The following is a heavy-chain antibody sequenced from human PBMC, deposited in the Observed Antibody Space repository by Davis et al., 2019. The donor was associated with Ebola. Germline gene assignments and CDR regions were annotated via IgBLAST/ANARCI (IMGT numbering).Heavy chain of an antibody. CDR1: GGSISSGGYY. V-gene: IGHV4-61*02. J-gene: IGHJ2*01. D-gene: IGHD2-8*02. CDR2: IYTSGST. Sequence: SETLSLTCTVSGGSISSGGYYWSWIRQPAGKGLEWIGRIYTSGSTIYNPSLKSRITMSVDTSKNQFSLRLTSVTAADTAVYYCARVGTGGSAWYFDLWGRGSLVTVSS. CDR3: ARVGTGGSAWYFDL.